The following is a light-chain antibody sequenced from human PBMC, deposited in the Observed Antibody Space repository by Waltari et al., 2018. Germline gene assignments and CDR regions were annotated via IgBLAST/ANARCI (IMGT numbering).Light chain of an antibody. CDR1: QNLNRW. J-gene: IGKJ1*01. CDR2: KAS. V-gene: IGKV1-5*03. CDR3: QQHSNYWT. Sequence: DIQMTQSPSTLSASVGDRVTITCRASQNLNRWLAWYQQKPGKAPKLLIYKASSLESGVPSRFSGSGSGIEFTLTISSLQPDDFATYYCQQHSNYWTFGQGTKVEIK.